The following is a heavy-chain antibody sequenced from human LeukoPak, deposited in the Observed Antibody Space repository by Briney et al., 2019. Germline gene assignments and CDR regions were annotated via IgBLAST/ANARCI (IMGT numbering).Heavy chain of an antibody. Sequence: SLTLSLTCIVSGASISNCYWCWIRQPAGKGPEWIGRIYNGGSTNYNSSLRSRITMSLDTSKNQFSLKLTSVTAAGTAVYYCARFGGSGDTRGYFDNWGQGTLVTVSS. V-gene: IGHV4-4*07. CDR2: IYNGGST. J-gene: IGHJ4*02. D-gene: IGHD2-15*01. CDR1: GASISNCY. CDR3: ARFGGSGDTRGYFDN.